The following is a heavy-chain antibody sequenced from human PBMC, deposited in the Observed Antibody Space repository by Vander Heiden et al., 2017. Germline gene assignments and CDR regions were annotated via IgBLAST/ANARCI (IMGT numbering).Heavy chain of an antibody. J-gene: IGHJ4*01. D-gene: IGHD3-3*01. V-gene: IGHV3-49*05. Sequence: EVQLVESGGGLVKPGRSLRLSCTASGFTFGDYAMSWFRQAPGKGLEWVGFIRSKAYGGTTEDAASVKGRFTISRDDSKSIAYMKMKRLKTEDTAVDDCTRLVGPSDYWGDGTLVAVYS. CDR3: TRLVGPSDY. CDR1: GFTFGDYA. CDR2: IRSKAYGGTT.